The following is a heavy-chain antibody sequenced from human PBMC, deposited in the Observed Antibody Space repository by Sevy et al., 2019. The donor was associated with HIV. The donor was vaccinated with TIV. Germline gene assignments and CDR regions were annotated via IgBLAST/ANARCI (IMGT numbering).Heavy chain of an antibody. CDR1: GFTFGSYW. CDR2: IKEDGSGR. CDR3: ARLYSSSSGRGLDN. V-gene: IGHV3-7*01. J-gene: IGHJ4*02. D-gene: IGHD6-6*01. Sequence: GGSLRLSCAASGFTFGSYWMTWVRQAPGKGLERVANIKEDGSGRFYVDSVRGRFTVSRDNAKKTLYLQMNNLRGEDTALYYCARLYSSSSGRGLDNWCQGALVTVSS.